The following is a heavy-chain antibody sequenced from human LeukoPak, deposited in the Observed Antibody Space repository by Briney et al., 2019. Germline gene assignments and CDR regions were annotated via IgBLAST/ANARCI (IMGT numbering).Heavy chain of an antibody. Sequence: GGSLRLSCAASGFTFSSYWMSWVRQAPGKGLEWVANIRQDGSEKYYVDSVKGRFTISRDNAKNSLYLQMNSLRAEDTAVYYCARDGFVIVTDYRGQGTLVTVSS. J-gene: IGHJ4*02. CDR2: IRQDGSEK. D-gene: IGHD3-22*01. CDR3: ARDGFVIVTDY. CDR1: GFTFSSYW. V-gene: IGHV3-7*01.